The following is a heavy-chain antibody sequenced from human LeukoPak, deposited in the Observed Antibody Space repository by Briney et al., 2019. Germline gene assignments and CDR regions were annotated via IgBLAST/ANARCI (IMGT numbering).Heavy chain of an antibody. J-gene: IGHJ4*02. V-gene: IGHV4-59*08. D-gene: IGHD1-26*01. CDR2: IHYSGII. CDR1: GGSISGHY. CDR3: ARHGETPRGSYAEDY. Sequence: SETLLLTCIVSGGSISGHYWSWIRQPPGKGLEWIGYIHYSGIIHYSPSLNSRVTLSVDMSKNQFSLDLSSVTAADTAVYYCARHGETPRGSYAEDYWGRGSLVTVSS.